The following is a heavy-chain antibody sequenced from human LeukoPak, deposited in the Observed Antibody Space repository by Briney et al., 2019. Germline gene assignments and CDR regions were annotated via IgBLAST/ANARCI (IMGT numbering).Heavy chain of an antibody. Sequence: SGGSLRLSCAVSEITLSNYGMSWVRQAPGKGLEWVAGISGSGGGTNYADSVKGRFTISRDNPKDTLYLQMNSLRAEDTAVYFCAKRGVVIRVFLVGYHKEAYYFASWGQGALVTVSS. D-gene: IGHD3-10*01. V-gene: IGHV3-23*01. CDR2: ISGSGGGT. CDR1: EITLSNYG. J-gene: IGHJ4*02. CDR3: AKRGVVIRVFLVGYHKEAYYFAS.